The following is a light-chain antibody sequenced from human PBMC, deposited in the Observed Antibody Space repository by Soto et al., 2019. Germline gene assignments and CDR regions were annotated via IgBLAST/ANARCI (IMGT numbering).Light chain of an antibody. CDR3: PQGHSMPFT. CDR1: QSITNS. J-gene: IGKJ3*01. Sequence: DIQMTQSPSSLSASVGDRVTITCRASQSITNSLNWYQHKPGKAPTLVVYAASSLHSGVPSRFSGSGSGTDFTLTISSLQLEDFAAYFGPQGHSMPFTFGPGTKVDIK. CDR2: AAS. V-gene: IGKV1-39*01.